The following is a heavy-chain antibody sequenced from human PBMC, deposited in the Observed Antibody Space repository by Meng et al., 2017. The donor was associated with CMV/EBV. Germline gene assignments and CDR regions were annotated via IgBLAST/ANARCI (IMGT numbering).Heavy chain of an antibody. Sequence: SETLSLTCTVPGGSISSSSYYWGWIRQPPGKGLEWIGSIYYSGSTYYNPSLKSRVTISVDTSKNQFSLKLSSVTAADTAVYYCARVRCSSTSCYGDFDYWGQGTLVTVSS. CDR3: ARVRCSSTSCYGDFDY. CDR2: IYYSGST. J-gene: IGHJ4*02. V-gene: IGHV4-39*01. CDR1: GGSISSSSYY. D-gene: IGHD2-2*01.